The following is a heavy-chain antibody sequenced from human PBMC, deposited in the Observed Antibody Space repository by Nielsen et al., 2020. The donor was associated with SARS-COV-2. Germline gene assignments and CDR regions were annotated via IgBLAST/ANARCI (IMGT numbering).Heavy chain of an antibody. Sequence: SETLSLTCTVSGGSISSSSYYWGWIRQPPGKGLEWIGSIYYSGSTYYNPSLKSRVTISVDTSKNQFSLKLSSVTAADTAVYYCARPDFPVTSSGWYGGVSGYFDYWGQGTLVTVSS. D-gene: IGHD6-19*01. V-gene: IGHV4-39*01. CDR1: GGSISSSSYY. CDR3: ARPDFPVTSSGWYGGVSGYFDY. J-gene: IGHJ4*02. CDR2: IYYSGST.